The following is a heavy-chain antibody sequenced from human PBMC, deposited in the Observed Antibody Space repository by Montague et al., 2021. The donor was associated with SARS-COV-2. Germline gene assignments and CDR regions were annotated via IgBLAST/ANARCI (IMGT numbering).Heavy chain of an antibody. D-gene: IGHD4-23*01. CDR1: GGSFSGYY. J-gene: IGHJ4*02. Sequence: SETLSLTCAVYGGSFSGYYWTWIRQSPGKGLEWIAEINHSGTTNYNFNPSLRSRVTISVGTSKSQFSLKLSSVTAADTGVYYCARWDPQTLTLIGLRGKSASDYWGRGTLVTVSS. V-gene: IGHV4-34*01. CDR3: ARWDPQTLTLIGLRGKSASDY. CDR2: INHSGTT.